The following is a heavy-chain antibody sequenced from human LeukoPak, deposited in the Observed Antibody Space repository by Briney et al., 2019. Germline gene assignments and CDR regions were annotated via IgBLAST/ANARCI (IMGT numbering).Heavy chain of an antibody. V-gene: IGHV3-21*01. CDR2: ISSSSSYI. Sequence: GGSLRLSCLASGFTLSSYSMSWVGQATGNWLEWVSSISSSSSYIYYADSVKGRFTISRDNAKNSLCLQMNSLRAEDTAVYYCARGPYGSGSDSAYWGQGTLVTVSS. J-gene: IGHJ4*02. D-gene: IGHD3-10*01. CDR3: ARGPYGSGSDSAY. CDR1: GFTLSSYS.